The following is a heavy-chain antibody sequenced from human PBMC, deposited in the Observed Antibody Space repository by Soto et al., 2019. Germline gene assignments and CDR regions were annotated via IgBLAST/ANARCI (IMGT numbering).Heavy chain of an antibody. CDR1: EFSRNTYC. D-gene: IGHD3-9*01. Sequence: RSLRLGCAVPEFSRNTYCMPWVRQAPEKGLEWVAVVSYDGGKKNYVDSVKGRFTISRDNSKNTLYLQMNSLRAEDTAVYYCAKDIFTDILNRYTYGTDVRGPGTIVTVSS. CDR3: AKDIFTDILNRYTYGTDV. J-gene: IGHJ6*02. V-gene: IGHV3-30*18. CDR2: VSYDGGKK.